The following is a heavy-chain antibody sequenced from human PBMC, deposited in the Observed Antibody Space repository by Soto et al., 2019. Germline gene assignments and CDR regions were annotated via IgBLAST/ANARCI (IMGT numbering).Heavy chain of an antibody. CDR2: ISSSSSYI. Sequence: KTGGSLRLSCAASGFTFSSYSMNWVRQAPGKGLEWVSSISSSSSYIYYADSVKGRFTISRDNAKNSLYLQMNSLRAEDTAVYYCARVGYSYGSPLDPWGQGTLVTVSS. D-gene: IGHD5-18*01. V-gene: IGHV3-21*01. CDR1: GFTFSSYS. J-gene: IGHJ5*02. CDR3: ARVGYSYGSPLDP.